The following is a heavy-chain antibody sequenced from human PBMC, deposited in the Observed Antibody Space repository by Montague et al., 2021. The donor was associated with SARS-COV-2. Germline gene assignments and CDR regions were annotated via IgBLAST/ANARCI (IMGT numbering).Heavy chain of an antibody. CDR1: GGSFSGYY. CDR2: INHSGST. Sequence: SETLSLTCALYGGSFSGYYWSWIRQPPGKGLEWIGEINHSGSTNYNPSLKGRVTISVETSKNQFYLKLSSVTAADTAVYYCARGSSILWWWPFDYWGQGTLVTVSS. D-gene: IGHD2-21*01. J-gene: IGHJ4*02. V-gene: IGHV4-34*01. CDR3: ARGSSILWWWPFDY.